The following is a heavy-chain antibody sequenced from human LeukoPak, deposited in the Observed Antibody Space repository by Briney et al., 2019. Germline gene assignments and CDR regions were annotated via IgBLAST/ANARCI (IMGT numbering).Heavy chain of an antibody. CDR3: ARVGWIWDTAMDTTFFFYYGMDV. D-gene: IGHD5-18*01. CDR2: ISSSSSYI. J-gene: IGHJ6*02. CDR1: GFTFSSYS. Sequence: GGSLRLSCAASGFTFSSYSMNWVRQAPGKGLEWVSSISSSSSYIYYADSVKGRFTISRDNAKNSLYLQMSSLRAEDTAVYYCARVGWIWDTAMDTTFFFYYGMDVWGQGTTVTVSS. V-gene: IGHV3-21*01.